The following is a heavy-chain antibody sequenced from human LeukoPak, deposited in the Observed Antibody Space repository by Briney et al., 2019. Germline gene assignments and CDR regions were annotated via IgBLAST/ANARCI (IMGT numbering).Heavy chain of an antibody. J-gene: IGHJ4*02. CDR1: GGSFSGYY. CDR2: INHSGST. CDR3: ARVPRGWYGSGSYFYFDY. D-gene: IGHD3-10*01. V-gene: IGHV4-34*01. Sequence: SETLSLTCAVYGGSFSGYYWSWIRQPPGKGLEWIGAINHSGSTNYNPSLKSRVTISVDTSKNQFSLKLSSVTAADTAVYYCARVPRGWYGSGSYFYFDYWGQGTLVTVSS.